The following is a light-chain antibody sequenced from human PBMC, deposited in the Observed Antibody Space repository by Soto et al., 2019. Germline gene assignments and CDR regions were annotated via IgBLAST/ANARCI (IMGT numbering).Light chain of an antibody. V-gene: IGKV3-20*01. Sequence: EIVLTQSPGTLSLSPGERATLSCRASQSVSSSYLAWYRQKPGQAPRLLIYAASNRATGIPDRFSGSGSGTDFTLTISRLEPEDFAVYYCQQSGSSSGWTFGQGTEVEIK. CDR1: QSVSSSY. J-gene: IGKJ1*01. CDR3: QQSGSSSGWT. CDR2: AAS.